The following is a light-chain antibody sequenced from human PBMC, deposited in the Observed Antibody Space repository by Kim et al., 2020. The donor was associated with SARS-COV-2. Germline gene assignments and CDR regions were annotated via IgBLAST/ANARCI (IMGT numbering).Light chain of an antibody. V-gene: IGLV1-51*01. CDR3: GTWDSSLSAWV. Sequence: GQTVTISCSGSSSNSGNNYVSWYQQLPGTAPKLLIYDNNKRPSGIPDRFSGSKSGTSATLGITGLQTGDEADYYCGTWDSSLSAWVFGGGTQLTVL. CDR1: SSNSGNNY. J-gene: IGLJ3*02. CDR2: DNN.